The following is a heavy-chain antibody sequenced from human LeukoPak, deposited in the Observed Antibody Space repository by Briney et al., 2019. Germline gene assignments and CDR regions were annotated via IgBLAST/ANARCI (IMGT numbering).Heavy chain of an antibody. CDR3: ARDSSTMTTVTPYS. J-gene: IGHJ4*02. V-gene: IGHV3-23*01. CDR2: ISGSGGST. D-gene: IGHD4-17*01. Sequence: GGSLRLSCAASGFTFSSYAMRWVRQAPGQGLEWVSAISGSGGSTYYADSVKGRFTISRDNSKNTLYLQMNSLRAEDTAVYYCARDSSTMTTVTPYSWGQGTLVTVSS. CDR1: GFTFSSYA.